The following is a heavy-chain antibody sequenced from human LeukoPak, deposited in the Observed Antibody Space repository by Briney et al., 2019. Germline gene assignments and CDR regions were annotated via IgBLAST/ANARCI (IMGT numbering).Heavy chain of an antibody. D-gene: IGHD5-24*01. CDR1: GGSINSYY. V-gene: IGHV4-4*07. Sequence: SETLSLTCTVSGGSINSYYWSWIRQPPGKGLEWMGRISTSGSTKYNPSLKSRVTIPVDTSKNQFSLKLTSVTAADTAVYYCARSRDGYNIDSWGQGTLVTVSS. CDR3: ARSRDGYNIDS. CDR2: ISTSGST. J-gene: IGHJ5*01.